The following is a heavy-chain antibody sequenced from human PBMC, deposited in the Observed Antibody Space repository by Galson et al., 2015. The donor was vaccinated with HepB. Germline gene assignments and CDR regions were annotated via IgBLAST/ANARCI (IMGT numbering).Heavy chain of an antibody. CDR3: ARAVRITGGLHFYGLDV. J-gene: IGHJ6*02. Sequence: SLRLSCAASGFSFRTYWMHWVRQAPGKGLMCVSRISPDGSRYSYADSVKGRFTISRDNAKNTLYLQMNSLRAEDTAVYYCARAVRITGGLHFYGLDVWGQGTTVTVSS. CDR1: GFSFRTYW. CDR2: ISPDGSRY. V-gene: IGHV3-74*01. D-gene: IGHD1-14*01.